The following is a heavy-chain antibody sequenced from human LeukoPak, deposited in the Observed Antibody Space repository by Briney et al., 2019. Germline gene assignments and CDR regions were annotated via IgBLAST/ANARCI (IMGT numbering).Heavy chain of an antibody. J-gene: IGHJ6*02. CDR3: AREGRYCSSTSCYHYYYGMDV. CDR2: IYTAGHT. V-gene: IGHV3-13*01. Sequence: GGSLRLSCAASGLTFSSYDVHWVRQATGKGLEGVSAIYTAGHTSYPGSVKGRFTISRENAKNSLYLQMNSLRAGDTAVYYCAREGRYCSSTSCYHYYYGMDVWGQGTTVTVSS. CDR1: GLTFSSYD. D-gene: IGHD2-2*01.